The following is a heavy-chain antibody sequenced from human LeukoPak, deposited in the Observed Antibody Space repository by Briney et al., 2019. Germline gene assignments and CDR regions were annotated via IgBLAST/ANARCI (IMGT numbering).Heavy chain of an antibody. J-gene: IGHJ4*02. Sequence: ASVKVSCKASGYTFTGYYMHWVRQAPGQGLEWMGRINPNSGGTNYAQKFQGRVTMTRDTSISTAYMELSRLRSDDTAVYYCARDTHSRFLGWFVWGQGTLVTVSS. CDR2: INPNSGGT. V-gene: IGHV1-2*06. D-gene: IGHD3-3*01. CDR3: ARDTHSRFLGWFV. CDR1: GYTFTGYY.